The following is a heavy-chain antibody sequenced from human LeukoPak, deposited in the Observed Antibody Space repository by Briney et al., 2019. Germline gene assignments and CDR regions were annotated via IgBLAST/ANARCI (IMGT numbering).Heavy chain of an antibody. V-gene: IGHV3-30*18. Sequence: PGGSLRLSCTASGFILTSYVLHWVRQPPGKGLEWVSLISSDGDKTYYTDSVKGRFTISRDNAKNSLYLQMNSLRAEDTALYYCAKGDYNYYYGMDVWGQGTTVTVSS. CDR2: ISSDGDKT. J-gene: IGHJ6*02. CDR3: AKGDYNYYYGMDV. CDR1: GFILTSYV.